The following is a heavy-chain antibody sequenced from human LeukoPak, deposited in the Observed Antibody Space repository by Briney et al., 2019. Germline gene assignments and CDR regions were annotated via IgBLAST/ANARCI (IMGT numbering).Heavy chain of an antibody. D-gene: IGHD4-17*01. V-gene: IGHV3-21*01. J-gene: IGHJ5*02. CDR2: ISSSSSYI. CDR1: GFTFSSYS. CDR3: ARDLCTVTTCDNWFDP. Sequence: GGSLRLSCAASGFTFSSYSMNWVRQAPGKGLEWVSSISSSSSYIYYADSVKGRFTISRDNSKNTLYLQMNSLRAEDTAVYYCARDLCTVTTCDNWFDPWGQGTLVTVSS.